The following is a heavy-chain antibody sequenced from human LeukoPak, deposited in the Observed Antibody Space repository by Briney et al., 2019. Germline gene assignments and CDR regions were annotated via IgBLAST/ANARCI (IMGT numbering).Heavy chain of an antibody. CDR2: ISGSGGST. V-gene: IGHV3-23*01. Sequence: GGSLRLSCVVSGFTFSSYAMSWVRQAPGKGLEWVSAISGSGGSTYYADSVKGRFTISRDNAKNSLFLQMNSLRAEDTAVYYCARKDGDFALDYWGQGTLVTVSS. CDR1: GFTFSSYA. J-gene: IGHJ4*02. CDR3: ARKDGDFALDY. D-gene: IGHD4-17*01.